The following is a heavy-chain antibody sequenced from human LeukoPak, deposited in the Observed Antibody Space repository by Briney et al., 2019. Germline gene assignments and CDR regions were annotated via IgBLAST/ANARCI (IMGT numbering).Heavy chain of an antibody. V-gene: IGHV3-23*01. D-gene: IGHD3-22*01. CDR1: GFTFSSYA. CDR2: ISGSGGST. CDR3: AKEGYDSSGYYYDFLDY. Sequence: GESLRLSCAASGFTFSSYAMSWVRQAPGKGLEWVSAISGSGGSTYYADSVKGRFTISRDNSKNTLYLQMNSLRAEDTAVYYCAKEGYDSSGYYYDFLDYWGQGTLVTVSS. J-gene: IGHJ4*02.